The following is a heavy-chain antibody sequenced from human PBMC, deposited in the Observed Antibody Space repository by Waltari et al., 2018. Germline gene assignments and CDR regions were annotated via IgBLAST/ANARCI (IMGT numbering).Heavy chain of an antibody. V-gene: IGHV3-48*03. CDR1: AFTFSGYE. D-gene: IGHD6-19*01. CDR3: ASGWYYFGY. CDR2: ISTSGNTI. J-gene: IGHJ4*02. Sequence: EVQLVESGGGLVQPGGSLRLSCAASAFTFSGYEMNGVRQAPGKGLEWISYISTSGNTIYYADSVKGRFTMSRDNAKKALYLQMNSLRAEDTAIYYCASGWYYFGYWGQGTLVTVSS.